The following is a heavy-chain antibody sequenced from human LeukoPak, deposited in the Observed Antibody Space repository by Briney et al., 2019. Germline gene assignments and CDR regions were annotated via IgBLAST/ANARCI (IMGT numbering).Heavy chain of an antibody. CDR2: ISGGGGRT. J-gene: IGHJ4*02. Sequence: GGSLRLSCAASGFTFSSYAMSWVRQAPGKGLEWASAISGGGGRTYYADSVKGRFTISRDNSKNTLYLQMNSLRAEDTAVYYCAKTPYNCGGDCSFGTGYYFDYWGQGTLVTVSS. CDR1: GFTFSSYA. V-gene: IGHV3-23*01. CDR3: AKTPYNCGGDCSFGTGYYFDY. D-gene: IGHD2-21*02.